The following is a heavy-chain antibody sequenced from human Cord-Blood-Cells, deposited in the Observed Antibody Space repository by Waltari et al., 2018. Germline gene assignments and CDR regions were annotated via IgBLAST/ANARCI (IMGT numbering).Heavy chain of an antibody. J-gene: IGHJ5*02. CDR1: GGSISSSSYY. CDR2: IYYSGRT. CDR3: ARRGRYCSSTSCYDGWFDP. V-gene: IGHV4-39*01. D-gene: IGHD2-2*01. Sequence: QLQLQESGPGLVKPSETLSLTCTVSGGSISSSSYYWGWTRQPTGKGLEWIGGIYYSGRTYYNPSLKSRVTISVDTSKNQFSLKLSSVTAADTAVYYCARRGRYCSSTSCYDGWFDPWGQGTLVTVSS.